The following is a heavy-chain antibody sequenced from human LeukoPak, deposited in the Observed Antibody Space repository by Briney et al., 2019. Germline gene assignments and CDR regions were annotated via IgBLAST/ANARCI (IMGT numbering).Heavy chain of an antibody. J-gene: IGHJ2*01. Sequence: GGSLRLSCAASGFTFSTYSMNWVCLAPGKGLEWVSSTEPGTGSMFYADPVQGRFTISRDNAHNSLYLQMNSLRVEDTAVYYCARDYRDAYGYRYFDLWGRGTLVTVPS. D-gene: IGHD3-10*01. CDR2: TEPGTGSM. V-gene: IGHV3-21*01. CDR3: ARDYRDAYGYRYFDL. CDR1: GFTFSTYS.